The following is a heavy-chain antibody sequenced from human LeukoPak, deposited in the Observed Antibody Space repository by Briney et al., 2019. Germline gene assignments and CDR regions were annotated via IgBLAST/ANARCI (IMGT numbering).Heavy chain of an antibody. CDR1: GFTLSSYA. CDR3: ARESTSLDY. V-gene: IGHV3-30*01. CDR2: ISYDGSNK. D-gene: IGHD2-2*01. J-gene: IGHJ4*02. Sequence: GGSLRLSCAASGFTLSSYAMHWVRQAPGKGLEWVAVISYDGSNKYYADSVKGRFTISRDNSKNTLYLQMNSLRAEDTAVYYCARESTSLDYWGQGTLVTVSS.